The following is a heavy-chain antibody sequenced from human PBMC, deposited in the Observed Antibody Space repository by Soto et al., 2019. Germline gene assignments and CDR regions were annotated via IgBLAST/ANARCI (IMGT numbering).Heavy chain of an antibody. D-gene: IGHD1-20*01. CDR2: TNQDGSEK. Sequence: EVQLVESGGGLVQPGGSLRLSCAASGFSFSDFWMSWVRQGPGKGLEWLANTNQDGSEKYYVDSVKGRFIASRDNAKNPLFLHMNSLRAEDTAVYFCARDKITGGYYYMDAWGKGTTVTVSS. CDR3: ARDKITGGYYYMDA. J-gene: IGHJ6*03. V-gene: IGHV3-7*01. CDR1: GFSFSDFW.